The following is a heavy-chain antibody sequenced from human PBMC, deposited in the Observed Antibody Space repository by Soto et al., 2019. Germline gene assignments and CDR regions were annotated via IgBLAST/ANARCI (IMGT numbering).Heavy chain of an antibody. CDR3: ARSTRYCSGGSCYSAQYYYYYYYMDV. Sequence: SGTLSLTFAVHGGSFSGDYWSWIRQPPGKGLEWIGEINHSGSTNYNPSLKSRVTISVDTSKNQFSLKLSSVTAADTAVYYCARSTRYCSGGSCYSAQYYYYYYYMDVWGKGTTVTVSS. D-gene: IGHD2-15*01. J-gene: IGHJ6*03. CDR1: GGSFSGDY. CDR2: INHSGST. V-gene: IGHV4-34*01.